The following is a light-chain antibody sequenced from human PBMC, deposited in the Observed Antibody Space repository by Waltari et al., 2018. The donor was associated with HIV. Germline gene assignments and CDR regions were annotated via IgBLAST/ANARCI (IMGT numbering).Light chain of an antibody. CDR1: NIATKT. CDR3: QVWDRKTDHVI. Sequence: SYVLTQPPSVSESPGQTARIPCGGDNIATKTVNWFQHKPGRAPVLVLYDASGRPSGIPGRFSGSNSENTATLTISRVEAGDEADYYCQVWDRKTDHVIFGGGTKLIVL. J-gene: IGLJ2*01. V-gene: IGLV3-21*02. CDR2: DAS.